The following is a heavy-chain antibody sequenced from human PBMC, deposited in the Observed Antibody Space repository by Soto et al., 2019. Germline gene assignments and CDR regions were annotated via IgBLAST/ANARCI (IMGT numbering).Heavy chain of an antibody. V-gene: IGHV4-39*01. CDR3: MRVEDYSRRFDP. Sequence: QLQLQESGPGLVKPSETVSLTCTVSGGSISSTGHYCGWVRQPPGKGLEWIASISYSEITYYNPSLRSRVTRSVDTSKNQFSLKLNSVTAADTAVYFCMRVEDYSRRFDPCGQGTLVTVSS. D-gene: IGHD4-4*01. CDR2: ISYSEIT. CDR1: GGSISSTGHY. J-gene: IGHJ5*02.